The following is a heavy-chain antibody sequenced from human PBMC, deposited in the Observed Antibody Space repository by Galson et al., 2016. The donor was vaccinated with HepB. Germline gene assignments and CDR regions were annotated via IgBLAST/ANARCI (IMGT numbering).Heavy chain of an antibody. V-gene: IGHV4-39*02. J-gene: IGHJ6*02. CDR3: ARRPRPPRTYNPHVLGSDDYSKYGSDV. CDR1: RGSVSSSNYY. CDR2: VFKTGTA. D-gene: IGHD3-16*01. Sequence: SETLSLTCSVSRGSVSSSNYYWAWIRQPPGKGLEWIGSVFKTGTAYYNPSLNSRVSIFVDTSKNHFSLRLTSVTAADTAVYYCARRPRPPRTYNPHVLGSDDYSKYGSDVWGQGTTVVVS.